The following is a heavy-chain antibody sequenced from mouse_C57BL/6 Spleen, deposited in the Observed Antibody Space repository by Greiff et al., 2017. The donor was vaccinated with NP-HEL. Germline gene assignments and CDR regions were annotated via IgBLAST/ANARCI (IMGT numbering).Heavy chain of an antibody. D-gene: IGHD2-3*01. J-gene: IGHJ4*01. CDR3: ARNMIYDGYYEYAMDY. Sequence: VKLMESGPGLVQPSQSLSITCTVSGFSLTSYGVHWVRQSPGKGLEWLGVIWSGGRTDYNAAFISRMSISKDNSKSQVFFKMNSLQADDTAIYYCARNMIYDGYYEYAMDYWGQGTSVTVSS. CDR2: IWSGGRT. CDR1: GFSLTSYG. V-gene: IGHV2-2*01.